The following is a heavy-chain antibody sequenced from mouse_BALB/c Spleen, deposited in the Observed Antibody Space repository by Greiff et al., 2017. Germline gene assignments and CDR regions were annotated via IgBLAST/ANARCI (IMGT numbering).Heavy chain of an antibody. CDR3: ARREGYYGYDY. Sequence: EVKLMESGGGLVKPGGSLKLSCAASGFAFSSYDMSWVRQTPEKRLEWVAYISSGGGSTYYPDTVKGRFTISRDNAKNTLYLQMSSLKSEDTAMYYCARREGYYGYDYWGQGTTLTVSS. CDR2: ISSGGGST. V-gene: IGHV5-12-1*01. CDR1: GFAFSSYD. J-gene: IGHJ2*01. D-gene: IGHD1-2*01.